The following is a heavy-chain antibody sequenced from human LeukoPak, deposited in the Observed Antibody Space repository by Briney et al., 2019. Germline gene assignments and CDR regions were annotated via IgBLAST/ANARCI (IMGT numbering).Heavy chain of an antibody. CDR3: ASSYDSSGYLRPHFDY. V-gene: IGHV4-59*08. CDR1: GGSISSYY. J-gene: IGHJ4*02. CDR2: IYYSGST. D-gene: IGHD3-22*01. Sequence: SETLSLTCTVSGGSISSYYWSWIRQPPGKGLEWIGYIYYSGSTNYNPSLKSRVTISVDTSKNQFSLKLSSVTAADTAVYYCASSYDSSGYLRPHFDYWGQGTLATVSS.